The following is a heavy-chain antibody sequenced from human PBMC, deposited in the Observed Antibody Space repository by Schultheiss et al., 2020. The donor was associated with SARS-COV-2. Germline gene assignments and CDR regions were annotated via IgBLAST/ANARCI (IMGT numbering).Heavy chain of an antibody. CDR3: ARTDWVFDC. J-gene: IGHJ4*02. V-gene: IGHV4-34*01. Sequence: SQTLSLTCAVYRGSFSDYSWSWIRQPPGEGLEWIGEIHDSGSSNYNPSLKRRVTLSIDTSKNQISLTLNSVTAADTAVYFCARTDWVFDCWGQGVLVTVSS. CDR2: IHDSGSS. D-gene: IGHD3-9*01. CDR1: RGSFSDYS.